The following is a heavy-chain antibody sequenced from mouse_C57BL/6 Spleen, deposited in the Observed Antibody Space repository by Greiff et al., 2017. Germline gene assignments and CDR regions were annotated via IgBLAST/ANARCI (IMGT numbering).Heavy chain of an antibody. D-gene: IGHD1-1*01. J-gene: IGHJ1*03. Sequence: QVQLKQPGAELVRPGSSVKLSCKASGYTFTSYWMHWVKQRPIQGLEWIGNIDPSDSETHYNQKFKDKATLTVDKSSSTAYMQLSSLTSEDSAVYYCATFYYGSSYGYFDVWGTGTTVTVSS. CDR3: ATFYYGSSYGYFDV. CDR1: GYTFTSYW. CDR2: IDPSDSET. V-gene: IGHV1-52*01.